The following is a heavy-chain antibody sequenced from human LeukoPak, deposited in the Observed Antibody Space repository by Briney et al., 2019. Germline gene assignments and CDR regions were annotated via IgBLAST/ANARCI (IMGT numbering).Heavy chain of an antibody. V-gene: IGHV3-74*01. CDR1: GFTFSSYW. Sequence: PGGSLRLSCAASGFTFSSYWMHWVRQAPGKGLVWVSRINSDGSSTSYADSVKGRFTISRDNAKNTLYLQMNSLRVEDTAFYYCARDDLLHRNWFDPWGQGTLVTVSS. J-gene: IGHJ5*02. CDR2: INSDGSST. CDR3: ARDDLLHRNWFDP. D-gene: IGHD3-22*01.